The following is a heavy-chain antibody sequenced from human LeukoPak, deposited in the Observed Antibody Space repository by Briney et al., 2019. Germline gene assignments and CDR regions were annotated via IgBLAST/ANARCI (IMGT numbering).Heavy chain of an antibody. CDR1: GGSFSGYY. V-gene: IGHV4-34*01. CDR3: ARGGLLLWFGETSNNWFDP. CDR2: INHSGST. Sequence: PSETLSLTCAVYGGSFSGYYWSWIRQPPGKGLEWIGEINHSGSTNYNPSLKSRVTISVDTSKNQFSLKLSSVTAADTAVYYCARGGLLLWFGETSNNWFDPWGQGTLVTVSS. J-gene: IGHJ5*02. D-gene: IGHD3-10*01.